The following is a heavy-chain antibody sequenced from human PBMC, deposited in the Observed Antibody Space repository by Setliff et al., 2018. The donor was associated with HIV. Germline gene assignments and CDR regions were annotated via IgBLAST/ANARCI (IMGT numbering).Heavy chain of an antibody. CDR2: IIPFLGTA. Sequence: ASVKVSCKASGYTFTSYGISWVRQAPGQGLEWMGGIIPFLGTANYAQQFQGRVTITTDESTSTAYMELSSLRSEDTAVYYCARYGGYCSSTSCPPSSYYYYYMDVWGKGTTVTVSS. CDR3: ARYGGYCSSTSCPPSSYYYYYMDV. V-gene: IGHV1-69*05. J-gene: IGHJ6*03. CDR1: GYTFTSYG. D-gene: IGHD2-2*01.